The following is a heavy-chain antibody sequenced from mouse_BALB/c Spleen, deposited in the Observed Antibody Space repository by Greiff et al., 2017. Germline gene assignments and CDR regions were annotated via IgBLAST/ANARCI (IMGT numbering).Heavy chain of an antibody. D-gene: IGHD2-1*01. CDR2: IYPGDGST. V-gene: IGHV1S56*01. Sequence: QVQLQQSGPELVKPGASVKMSCKASGYTFTSYYIHWVKQRPGQGLEWIGWIYPGDGSTKYNEKFKGKTTLTADKSSSTAYMLLSSLTSEDSAIYFCAIYGNYDSYAMDYWGQGTSVTVSS. CDR1: GYTFTSYY. CDR3: AIYGNYDSYAMDY. J-gene: IGHJ4*01.